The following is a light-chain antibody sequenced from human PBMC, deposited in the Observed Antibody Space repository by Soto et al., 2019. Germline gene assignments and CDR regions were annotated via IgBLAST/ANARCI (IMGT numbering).Light chain of an antibody. V-gene: IGKV3-15*01. CDR1: QSVSTN. Sequence: EVVMTHSPATLSVSPWEIVTLSCRASQSVSTNLAWYQQIPGQAPRLLISGASTRATGVPPRFSGSGSGTEFTLTISSLQSVDSAVYYCQQYHNWPTWTFGQGTKVDIK. J-gene: IGKJ1*01. CDR3: QQYHNWPTWT. CDR2: GAS.